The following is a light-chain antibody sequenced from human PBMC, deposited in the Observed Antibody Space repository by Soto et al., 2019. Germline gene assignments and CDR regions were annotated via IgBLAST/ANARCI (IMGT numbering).Light chain of an antibody. J-gene: IGKJ5*01. Sequence: EIVLTQSPGTLSLSPGERATLSCRASQSVSSSYLAWYQRKPGQAPRLLIYDASNRATGIPARFSGSGSGTDFTLTISSLEPEDFAVYYCQQRSNWSITFGQGTRLEIK. CDR3: QQRSNWSIT. V-gene: IGKV3D-20*02. CDR1: QSVSSSY. CDR2: DAS.